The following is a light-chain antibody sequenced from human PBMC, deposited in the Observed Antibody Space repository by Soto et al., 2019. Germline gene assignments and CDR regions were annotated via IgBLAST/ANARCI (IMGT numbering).Light chain of an antibody. CDR3: TSYAGNNTYV. J-gene: IGLJ1*01. CDR1: SSDVGGYYY. CDR2: EVS. Sequence: QSALTQPPSASGSPGQSVTISCTGTSSDVGGYYYVSWYQHHPGKAPKLMIYEVSKRPSGVPDRFSGYKSGNTASLTVSGLQSADEADYYCTSYAGNNTYVFGTGTKVTVL. V-gene: IGLV2-8*01.